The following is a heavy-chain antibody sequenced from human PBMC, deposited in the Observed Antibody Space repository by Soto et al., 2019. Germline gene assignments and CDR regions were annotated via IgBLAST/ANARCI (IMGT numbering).Heavy chain of an antibody. CDR1: GGSISSYY. CDR3: ASSHPGYCSSTSCSAWFDP. Sequence: SETLSLTCTVSGGSISSYYWSWIRQPPGKGLEWIGYIYYSGSTNYNPSLKSRVTISVDTSKNQFSLKLSSVTAADTAVYYCASSHPGYCSSTSCSAWFDPWGQGTLVTVSS. V-gene: IGHV4-59*01. D-gene: IGHD2-2*01. CDR2: IYYSGST. J-gene: IGHJ5*02.